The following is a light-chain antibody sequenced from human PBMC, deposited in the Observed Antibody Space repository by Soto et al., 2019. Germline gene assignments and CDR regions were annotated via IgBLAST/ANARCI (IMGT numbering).Light chain of an antibody. CDR3: SSYTSSSTTLV. Sequence: QSALTQPASVSGSPGQSITISCTGTSSDVGGYNYVSWYQQHPGKDPKLMIYDVSTRPSGVSNRFSGSKSGNTASLTISGLQAEDEYDYYCSSYTSSSTTLVFGTGTKGTVL. V-gene: IGLV2-14*01. CDR2: DVS. J-gene: IGLJ1*01. CDR1: SSDVGGYNY.